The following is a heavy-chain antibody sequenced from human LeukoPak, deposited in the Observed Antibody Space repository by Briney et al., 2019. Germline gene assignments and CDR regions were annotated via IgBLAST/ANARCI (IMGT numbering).Heavy chain of an antibody. CDR2: ISSSSSTI. D-gene: IGHD3-10*01. CDR1: GFTFSSYS. Sequence: GGSLRLSCAASGFTFSSYSMNWVRQAPGKGLEWVSYISSSSSTIYYADSVKGRFTISRDNAKNSLYLQMNSLRAEDTAVYYCARTIPRGITMVRGNDYWGQGTLVTVSS. J-gene: IGHJ4*02. V-gene: IGHV3-48*04. CDR3: ARTIPRGITMVRGNDY.